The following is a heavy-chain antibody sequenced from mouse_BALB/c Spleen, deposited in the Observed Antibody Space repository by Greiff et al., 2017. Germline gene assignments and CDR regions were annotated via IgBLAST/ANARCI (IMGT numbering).Heavy chain of an antibody. D-gene: IGHD1-1*01. J-gene: IGHJ4*01. CDR1: GYTFTSYY. CDR3: ASGEVTTVVAPYAMDY. CDR2: IYPGNVNT. V-gene: IGHV1S56*01. Sequence: QVQLQQSGPELVKPGASVRISCKASGYTFTSYYIHWVKQRPGQGLEWIGWIYPGNVNTKYNEKFKGKATLTADKSSSTAYMQLSSLTSEDSAVYFCASGEVTTVVAPYAMDYWGQGTSVTVSS.